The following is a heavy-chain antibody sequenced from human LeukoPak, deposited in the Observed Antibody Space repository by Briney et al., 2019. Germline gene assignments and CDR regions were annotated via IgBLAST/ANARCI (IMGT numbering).Heavy chain of an antibody. CDR2: IYTSGST. D-gene: IGHD2-2*01. Sequence: SQTLSLTCTVSGGSISSGSYYWSWIRQPAGKGLEWIGRIYTSGSTNYNPPLKSRVTISVDTSKNQFSLKLSSVTAADTAVYYCARGHQLEVVPAADYFDYWGQGTLVTVSS. CDR1: GGSISSGSYY. J-gene: IGHJ4*02. CDR3: ARGHQLEVVPAADYFDY. V-gene: IGHV4-61*02.